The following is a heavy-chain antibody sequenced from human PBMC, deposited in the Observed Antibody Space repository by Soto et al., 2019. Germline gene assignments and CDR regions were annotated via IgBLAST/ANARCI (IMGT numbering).Heavy chain of an antibody. J-gene: IGHJ5*02. CDR1: GGSISSSSYY. CDR3: ARDRGYYSNSHPNFDP. Sequence: PSETLSLTCTVSGGSISSSSYYWGWIRQPPGKGLEWIGSIYYSGSTYYNPSLKSRVTISVDTSKNQFSLKLSSVTAADTAVYYCARDRGYYSNSHPNFDPWGQGTLVTVSS. D-gene: IGHD4-4*01. CDR2: IYYSGST. V-gene: IGHV4-39*07.